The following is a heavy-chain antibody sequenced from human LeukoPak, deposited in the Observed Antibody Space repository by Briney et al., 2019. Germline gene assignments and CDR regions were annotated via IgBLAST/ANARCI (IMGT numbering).Heavy chain of an antibody. CDR2: ISSDGSNE. V-gene: IGHV3-30*01. D-gene: IGHD1-14*01. CDR1: GFAFSTYS. J-gene: IGHJ4*02. CDR3: AGDPNRSYFDH. Sequence: GGSLRLSCAASGFAFSTYSMHWVRQAPGKGLEWLALISSDGSNENFADPVKGRFTISRDNSKNTLYLQMNSLRSEDTAIYYCAGDPNRSYFDHWGQGTLVTVSS.